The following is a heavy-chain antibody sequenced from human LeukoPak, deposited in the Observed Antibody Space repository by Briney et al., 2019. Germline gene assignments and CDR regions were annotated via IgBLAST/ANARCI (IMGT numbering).Heavy chain of an antibody. J-gene: IGHJ4*02. CDR2: IYTSGST. D-gene: IGHD5-24*01. V-gene: IGHV4-4*07. CDR1: GGSISSYY. Sequence: TPSETLSLTCTVSGGSISSYYWSWIRQPAGKGLEWIGRIYTSGSTNYNPSLKSRVTMSVDTSKNQFSLQLNSVTPEDTAVYYCARGWLQSGFGYWGQGTLVTVSS. CDR3: ARGWLQSGFGY.